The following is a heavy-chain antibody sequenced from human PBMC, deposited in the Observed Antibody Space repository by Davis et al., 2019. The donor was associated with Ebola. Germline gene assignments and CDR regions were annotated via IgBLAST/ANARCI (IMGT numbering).Heavy chain of an antibody. Sequence: GESLKISCATSGFPFNSFSMNWVRQAPGKGLEWVSSISSSSTLIYYGDSVRGRFTISRDNAKNSLFLQMNSLRAEDTAVYYCARGRYGSGIDSVGYWGQGTLVIVS. CDR1: GFPFNSFS. CDR2: ISSSSTLI. D-gene: IGHD3-10*01. V-gene: IGHV3-21*06. CDR3: ARGRYGSGIDSVGY. J-gene: IGHJ4*02.